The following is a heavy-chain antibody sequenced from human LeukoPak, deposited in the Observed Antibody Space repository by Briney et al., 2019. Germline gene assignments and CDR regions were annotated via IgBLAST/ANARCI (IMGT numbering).Heavy chain of an antibody. CDR2: ISYDGSNK. CDR3: ARDRIVVVPAARLVGYYYYYGMDV. V-gene: IGHV3-30*04. J-gene: IGHJ6*02. CDR1: GFTFSSYA. Sequence: GRSLRLSCAASGFTFSSYAMHWVRQAPGKGLEWVAVISYDGSNKYYADSVKGRFTFSRDNSKNTLYLQMNSLRAEDTAVYYCARDRIVVVPAARLVGYYYYYGMDVWGQGTTVTVSS. D-gene: IGHD2-2*01.